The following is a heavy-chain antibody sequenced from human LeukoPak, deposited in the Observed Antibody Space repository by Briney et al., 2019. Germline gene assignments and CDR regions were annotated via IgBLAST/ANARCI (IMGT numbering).Heavy chain of an antibody. Sequence: ASVKVSCKASGYTFTSYGISWVRQAPGQGLEWMGWISAYNGNTNYAQKFQGRVTITADESTSTAYMELSSLRSEDTAVYYCARESSSSPYYYYYYMDVWGKGTTVTVSS. CDR2: ISAYNGNT. J-gene: IGHJ6*03. D-gene: IGHD6-6*01. V-gene: IGHV1-18*01. CDR1: GYTFTSYG. CDR3: ARESSSSPYYYYYYMDV.